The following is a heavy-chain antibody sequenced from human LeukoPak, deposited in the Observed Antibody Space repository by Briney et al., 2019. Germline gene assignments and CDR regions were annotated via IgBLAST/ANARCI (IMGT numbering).Heavy chain of an antibody. V-gene: IGHV1-18*01. Sequence: AAVKVSSKASRYTFTSYGISWVRQAPGQGGEWMGWISASSGDTNYAQSLQGRHTMTTDTSTSTAYMEHRSLRSDDTAVYYCARDWYCNRTSCYNLFDPWGQGTLVTVSP. J-gene: IGHJ5*02. D-gene: IGHD2-2*01. CDR3: ARDWYCNRTSCYNLFDP. CDR2: ISASSGDT. CDR1: RYTFTSYG.